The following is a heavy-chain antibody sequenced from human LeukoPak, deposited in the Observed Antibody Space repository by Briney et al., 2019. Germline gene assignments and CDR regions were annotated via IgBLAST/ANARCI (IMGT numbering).Heavy chain of an antibody. CDR3: ARDVCPRLLSTSCYGNWFDP. J-gene: IGHJ5*02. CDR1: GYTFTSYY. V-gene: IGHV1-46*01. CDR2: INPSGGST. Sequence: ASVKVSCKASGYTFTSYYMHWVRQAPGQGLEWMGIINPSGGSTSYAQKFQGRVTMTRDTSTSTVYMELSSLRSEDTAVYYCARDVCPRLLSTSCYGNWFDPWGQGTLVTVSS. D-gene: IGHD2-2*01.